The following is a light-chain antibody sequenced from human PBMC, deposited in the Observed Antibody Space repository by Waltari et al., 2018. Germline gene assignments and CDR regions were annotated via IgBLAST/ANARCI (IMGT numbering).Light chain of an antibody. CDR1: QSVSRT. J-gene: IGKJ1*01. CDR3: QHYVRLPAT. V-gene: IGKV3-20*01. CDR2: GAS. Sequence: EIVLTQSPGTLSLPPGERATLSCRASQSVSRTLAGYQQKPGQAPRLLIFGASNRATGIPDRFSGSGSGTDFSLIITRLEPEDSAMYYCQHYVRLPATFGQGTKVEIK.